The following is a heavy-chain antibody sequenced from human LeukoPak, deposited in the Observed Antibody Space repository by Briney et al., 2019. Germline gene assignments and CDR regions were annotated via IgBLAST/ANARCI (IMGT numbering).Heavy chain of an antibody. CDR3: ARGFGLINGDIVVVPAALY. D-gene: IGHD2-2*01. V-gene: IGHV3-11*01. J-gene: IGHJ4*02. Sequence: PGGSLRLSCAASGFTFSDYYMSWIRQAPGKGLEWVSYISSSGSTIYYADSEKGRFTISRDNAKNSLYLQMNSLRAEDTAVYYCARGFGLINGDIVVVPAALYWGQGTLVTASS. CDR2: ISSSGSTI. CDR1: GFTFSDYY.